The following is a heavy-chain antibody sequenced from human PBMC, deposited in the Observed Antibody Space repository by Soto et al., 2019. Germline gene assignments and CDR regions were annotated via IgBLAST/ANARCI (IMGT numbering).Heavy chain of an antibody. D-gene: IGHD6-19*01. V-gene: IGHV3-11*01. J-gene: IGHJ4*02. CDR2: ISSSGSTI. Sequence: GGSLRLSCAASGFTFSDYYVSWIRQAPGKGLEWVSYISSSGSTIYYADSVKGRFTISRDNAKNSLYLQMNSLRAEDTAVYYCARDSPLAVAGPTHFDYWRQGTLVTVSS. CDR3: ARDSPLAVAGPTHFDY. CDR1: GFTFSDYY.